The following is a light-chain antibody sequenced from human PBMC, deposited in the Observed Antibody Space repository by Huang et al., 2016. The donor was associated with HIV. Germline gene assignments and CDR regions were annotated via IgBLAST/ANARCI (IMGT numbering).Light chain of an antibody. CDR2: GAS. J-gene: IGKJ3*01. CDR3: QQYNKWPRT. V-gene: IGKV3-15*01. CDR1: QGVTGN. Sequence: EIVMTQSPATLSVSPGERATLSCRASQGVTGNLAWYQHKPGHPPRLLIYGASTRAAGASASVNAGGSGTDFTLTINSLQSEEFAVYYGQQYNKWPRTFGPGTKVDVK.